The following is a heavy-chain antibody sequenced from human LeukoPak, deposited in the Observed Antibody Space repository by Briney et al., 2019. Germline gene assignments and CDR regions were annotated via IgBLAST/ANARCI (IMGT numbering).Heavy chain of an antibody. CDR2: ISSSGSTL. V-gene: IGHV3-48*03. CDR1: GFTFGGYE. Sequence: GSLRLSCAASGFTFGGYEMNWVRQAPGKGLEWVSYISSSGSTLNYADSVKGRFTISRDNAKNSLYLQMSSLRAEDTAVYYCASFYDSTGRDYWGQGTLVTVSS. D-gene: IGHD3-22*01. CDR3: ASFYDSTGRDY. J-gene: IGHJ4*02.